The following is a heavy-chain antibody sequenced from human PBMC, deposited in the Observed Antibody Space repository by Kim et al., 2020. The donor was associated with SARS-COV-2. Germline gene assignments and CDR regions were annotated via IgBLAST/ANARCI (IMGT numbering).Heavy chain of an antibody. V-gene: IGHV3-48*02. CDR2: ISSSSSTR. J-gene: IGHJ5*02. CDR1: EFTFRSYS. Sequence: GGSLRLSCAASEFTFRSYSMNWVRQAPGKGLEWVSYISSSSSTRYYAGSVKGRFTISRDNAKNSLYLQMNSLRDEDTAVYYCARGKYGSGSYFRPWGQGTRVTVSS. CDR3: ARGKYGSGSYFRP. D-gene: IGHD3-10*01.